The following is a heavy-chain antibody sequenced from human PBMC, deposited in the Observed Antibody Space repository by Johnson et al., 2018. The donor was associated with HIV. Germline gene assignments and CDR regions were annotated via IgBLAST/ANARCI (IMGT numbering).Heavy chain of an antibody. CDR3: AREGGQWLVSSAFDI. CDR1: GFTFDDYG. Sequence: VQLVESGGGVVRPGGSLRLSCAASGFTFDDYGMTWVRQAPGKGLEWVSGIDWNGGSSGYADSVKGRFSISRDNGKNSLYLQMNSLRAEDTAVYYCAREGGQWLVSSAFDIWGQGTMVTVSS. J-gene: IGHJ3*02. CDR2: IDWNGGSS. D-gene: IGHD6-19*01. V-gene: IGHV3-20*04.